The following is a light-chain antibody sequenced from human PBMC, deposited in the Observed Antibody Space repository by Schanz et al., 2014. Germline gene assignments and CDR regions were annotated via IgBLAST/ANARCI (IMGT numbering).Light chain of an antibody. J-gene: IGKJ1*01. Sequence: EIVMTQSPATLSVSPGERAPLSCRASQSVSSSFLAWYQQKPGQAPRLLIYGASTRATGIPVRFSGSGSGTEFTLTISSLQPDDFATYYCQQYNSYWGFGQGTKVEIK. CDR3: QQYNSYWG. CDR2: GAS. V-gene: IGKV3-15*01. CDR1: QSVSSS.